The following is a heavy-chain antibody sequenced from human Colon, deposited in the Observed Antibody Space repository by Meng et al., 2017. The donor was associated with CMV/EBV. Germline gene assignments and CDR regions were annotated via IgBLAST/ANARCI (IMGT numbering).Heavy chain of an antibody. V-gene: IGHV3-30*02. J-gene: IGHJ4*02. CDR2: IRSDGSDE. Sequence: GGSLRLSCAASGFTFSISGMHWVRQAPGKGLEWVALIRSDGSDEYYADSVKGRFTISKDNSKNMLFLQMNSLRVEDTAVYYCARAPIAARQGYFDFWGQGALVTVSS. D-gene: IGHD6-6*01. CDR1: GFTFSISG. CDR3: ARAPIAARQGYFDF.